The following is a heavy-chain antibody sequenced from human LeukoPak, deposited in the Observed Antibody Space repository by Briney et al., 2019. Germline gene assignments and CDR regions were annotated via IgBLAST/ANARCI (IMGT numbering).Heavy chain of an antibody. V-gene: IGHV4-38-2*02. CDR2: IYHSGST. Sequence: KPSEALSLTCTVSGYFISSGHYWGWIRQPPGKGLEWIWSIYHSGSTYYNPSLKSRVTISVDTSKNQFSLKLSSVTAADTAVYYCARALDYYDSSGYYSYYYYMDVWGKGTTVTVSS. CDR3: ARALDYYDSSGYYSYYYYMDV. J-gene: IGHJ6*03. D-gene: IGHD3-22*01. CDR1: GYFISSGHY.